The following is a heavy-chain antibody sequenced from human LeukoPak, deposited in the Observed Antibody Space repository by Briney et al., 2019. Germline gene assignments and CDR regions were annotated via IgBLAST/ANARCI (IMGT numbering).Heavy chain of an antibody. D-gene: IGHD6-19*01. V-gene: IGHV4-34*01. CDR3: ARCGIAVAGYYWYFDL. Sequence: SETLSLTCAVYGGSFSGYYWSWIRQPPGKGLEWIGEINHSGSTNYNPSLKRRVTISVYTSKNKFSMKLSSVTAADTAVYYCARCGIAVAGYYWYFDLWGRGTLVTVSS. CDR2: INHSGST. CDR1: GGSFSGYY. J-gene: IGHJ2*01.